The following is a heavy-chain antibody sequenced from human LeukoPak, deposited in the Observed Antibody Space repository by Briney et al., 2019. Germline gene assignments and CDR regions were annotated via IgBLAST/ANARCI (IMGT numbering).Heavy chain of an antibody. V-gene: IGHV4-38-2*02. CDR1: GYSISSGYY. J-gene: IGHJ4*02. D-gene: IGHD3-22*01. Sequence: SETLSLTCTVSGYSISSGYYWGWIRQPPGKGLEWIGSIYHSGSTYYNPSLKSRVTISVDTSKNQFSLKLSSVTAADTAVYYCARVSYDSSGYYRGGFDYWGQGTLVTVSS. CDR3: ARVSYDSSGYYRGGFDY. CDR2: IYHSGST.